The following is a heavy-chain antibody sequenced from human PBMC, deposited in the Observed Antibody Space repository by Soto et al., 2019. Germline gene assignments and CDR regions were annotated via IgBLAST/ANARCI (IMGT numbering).Heavy chain of an antibody. Sequence: PSETLSLTCTVSGGSISSGGYSWSWIRQHPGKGLEWIGYITYSGSTYYNTSLKSRVTISVDTSKNQYSLKLRSVTAADTAVYYCATANSERYCTNGVCYRDAFDIWCQGTMVTVSS. D-gene: IGHD2-8*01. J-gene: IGHJ3*02. CDR1: GGSISSGGYS. CDR2: ITYSGST. CDR3: ATANSERYCTNGVCYRDAFDI. V-gene: IGHV4-31*03.